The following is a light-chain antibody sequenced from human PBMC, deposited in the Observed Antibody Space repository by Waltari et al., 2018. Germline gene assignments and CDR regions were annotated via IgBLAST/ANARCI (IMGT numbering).Light chain of an antibody. V-gene: IGKV3-20*01. J-gene: IGKJ4*01. CDR2: GAS. CDR1: QSVASNV. CDR3: QQYDFSVPLT. Sequence: EIVLTQSPGTLSLSPGDRATLSCRASQSVASNVSAWYQQKPGQAPRLLIYGASSRVTGIPDRFSGSGSGTDFTLTISRLEPVDFAVYYCQQYDFSVPLTFGGGTKVEIK.